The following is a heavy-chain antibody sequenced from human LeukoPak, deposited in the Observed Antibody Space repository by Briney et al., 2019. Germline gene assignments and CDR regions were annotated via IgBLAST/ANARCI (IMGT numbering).Heavy chain of an antibody. V-gene: IGHV3-23*01. J-gene: IGHJ4*02. D-gene: IGHD3-22*01. CDR2: ISGSGGST. CDR3: AKDLRRAWLLRDY. CDR1: GFTFSSYA. Sequence: GGSLGLSCAASGFTFSSYAMSWVRQAPGKGLEWVSAISGSGGSTYYADSVKGRFTISRDNSKNTLYLQMNSLRAEDTAVYYCAKDLRRAWLLRDYWGQGTLVTVSS.